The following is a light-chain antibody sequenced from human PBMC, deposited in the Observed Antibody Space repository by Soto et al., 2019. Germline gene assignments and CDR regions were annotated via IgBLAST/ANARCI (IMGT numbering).Light chain of an antibody. Sequence: DIQMTQSPSILSASVGDRVTITCRASQSINTWLAWYQQKPGKAPNLLIYDASNLEIRVPSRFNGSGAGTEFTLTISGLQPDDFATYYCQQYATYRTFGQGTKVDI. V-gene: IGKV1-5*01. CDR2: DAS. CDR3: QQYATYRT. CDR1: QSINTW. J-gene: IGKJ1*01.